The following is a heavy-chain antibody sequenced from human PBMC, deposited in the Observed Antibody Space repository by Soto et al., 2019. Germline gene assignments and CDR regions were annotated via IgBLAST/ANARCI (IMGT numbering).Heavy chain of an antibody. CDR1: GFTFSDHY. CDR3: TVWGSGNDFGAA. D-gene: IGHD3-10*01. Sequence: EVQLVESGGGLVQPGGSLRLSCAASGFTFSDHYMDWVRQAPGKGLEWVGRSKNKADSYTTEYAASVKGRFTISRDGSKHSLFLQINSMKTEDTAVYYCTVWGSGNDFGAAWGQGILVTVSS. CDR2: SKNKADSYTT. J-gene: IGHJ4*02. V-gene: IGHV3-72*01.